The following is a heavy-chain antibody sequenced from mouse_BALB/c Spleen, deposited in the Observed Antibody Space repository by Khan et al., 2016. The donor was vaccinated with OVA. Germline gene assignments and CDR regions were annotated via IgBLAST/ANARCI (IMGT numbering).Heavy chain of an antibody. CDR2: IYPSDSYT. V-gene: IGHV1-69*01. J-gene: IGHJ4*01. Sequence: QVQLQQPGTELVRPGASVKLSCKASGYTFTSYWINWVKQRPGQGLEWIGNIYPSDSYTDYNQSLKDKHTLSVDKSSSTAHMQLSSPTSEDSAVYYCTRHGSSYDAMDFWGQGTSVTVSS. D-gene: IGHD1-1*01. CDR3: TRHGSSYDAMDF. CDR1: GYTFTSYW.